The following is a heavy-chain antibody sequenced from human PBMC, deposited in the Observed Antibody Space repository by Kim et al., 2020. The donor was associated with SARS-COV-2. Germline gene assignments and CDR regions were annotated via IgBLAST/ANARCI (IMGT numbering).Heavy chain of an antibody. D-gene: IGHD6-19*01. Sequence: YYADSVKGRFTISRDNSKNTLYLQMNSLRAEDTAVYYCARGEGFIAVADYWGQGTLVTVSS. V-gene: IGHV3-53*01. J-gene: IGHJ4*02. CDR3: ARGEGFIAVADY.